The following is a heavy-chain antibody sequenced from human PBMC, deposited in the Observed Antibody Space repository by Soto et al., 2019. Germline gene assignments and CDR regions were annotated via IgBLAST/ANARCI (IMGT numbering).Heavy chain of an antibody. D-gene: IGHD1-26*01. Sequence: GGSLRLSCAASGFTFSRYWMSWVRQAPGKGLEWVANIKEDGSEKYYVDSVKGRFTISRDNAKNSLYLQMNSLRAEDTAVYYCARDRGTYSSVYWGQGTLVTVSS. J-gene: IGHJ4*02. CDR2: IKEDGSEK. V-gene: IGHV3-7*05. CDR3: ARDRGTYSSVY. CDR1: GFTFSRYW.